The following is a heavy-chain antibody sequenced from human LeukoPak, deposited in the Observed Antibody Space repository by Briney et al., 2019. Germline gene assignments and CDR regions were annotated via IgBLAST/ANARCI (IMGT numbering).Heavy chain of an antibody. J-gene: IGHJ4*02. D-gene: IGHD6-19*01. Sequence: QPGGSLRLSCSASGFTFSTLPMHWVRQAPGKGLEYVSGSSSNGGSTYYADSAKGRFTISRDNSKNTLYLQMSSLRPEDTAVYYCVNQISGWVYWGQGTLDTVSS. V-gene: IGHV3-64D*06. CDR1: GFTFSTLP. CDR2: SSSNGGST. CDR3: VNQISGWVY.